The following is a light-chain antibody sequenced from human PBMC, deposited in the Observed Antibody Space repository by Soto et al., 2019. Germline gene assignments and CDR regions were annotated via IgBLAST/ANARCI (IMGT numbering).Light chain of an antibody. Sequence: VLTQSPATLSLSPGERATLSCRASQSIHTSLAWYQQKSGKPPRLVIYDSTLRANGVPDRFGGSRSGTEFTLTINSLEPEDFAVYYCQKRNVWPPITFGQGTRLEMK. CDR1: QSIHTS. V-gene: IGKV3-11*01. CDR2: DST. CDR3: QKRNVWPPIT. J-gene: IGKJ5*01.